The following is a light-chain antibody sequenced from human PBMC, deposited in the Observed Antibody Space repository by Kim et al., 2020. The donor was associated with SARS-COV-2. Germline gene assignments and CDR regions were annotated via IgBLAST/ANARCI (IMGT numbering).Light chain of an antibody. V-gene: IGKV1-5*03. J-gene: IGKJ2*01. Sequence: DIQMTQSPSTLSASVGDRVTITCRASEIISNWLAWYQQKPGKAPNLLIYLASTLESGVPSRFSGSGSGTEFTLTITSLQPDDFATYYCQHYIRFPYTFGQGTKLEI. CDR2: LAS. CDR1: EIISNW. CDR3: QHYIRFPYT.